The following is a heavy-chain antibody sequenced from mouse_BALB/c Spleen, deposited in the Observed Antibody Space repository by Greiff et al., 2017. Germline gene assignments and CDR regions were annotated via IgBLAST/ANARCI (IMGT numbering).Heavy chain of an antibody. Sequence: EVKLVESGGGLVKPGGSLKLSCAASGFTFSSYAMSWVRQSPEKRLEWVAEISSGGSYTYYPDTVTGRFTISRDNAKNTLYLEMSSLRSEDTAMYYCARRSTMITTWFAYWGQGTLVTVSA. CDR2: ISSGGSYT. CDR1: GFTFSSYA. J-gene: IGHJ3*01. V-gene: IGHV5-9-4*01. D-gene: IGHD2-4*01. CDR3: ARRSTMITTWFAY.